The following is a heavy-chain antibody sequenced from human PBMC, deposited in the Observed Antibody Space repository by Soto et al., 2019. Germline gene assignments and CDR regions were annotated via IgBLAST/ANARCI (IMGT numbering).Heavy chain of an antibody. CDR3: ARDTGYCSGGSCYEVWTNFAY. J-gene: IGHJ4*02. D-gene: IGHD2-15*01. CDR1: GYTFTCYG. Sequence: ASVKVSCKASGYTFTCYGISWVRQAPGQGLEWMGWISAYNGNTNYAQKLQGRVTMTTDTSTSTAYMELRSLRSDDTAVYYCARDTGYCSGGSCYEVWTNFAYRGQGTLVTVSS. V-gene: IGHV1-18*01. CDR2: ISAYNGNT.